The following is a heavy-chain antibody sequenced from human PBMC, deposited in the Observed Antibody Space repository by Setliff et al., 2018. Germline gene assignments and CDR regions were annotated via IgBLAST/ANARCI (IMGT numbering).Heavy chain of an antibody. Sequence: PGGSLRLSCAASGFTFSSYAMSWVRQAPGKGLEWVSGISGSGGNTYYADSVKVRFTISRDNSKNTLYLQMNSLRAEDTAVYYCAKNGFGVVALGVNNWLDPWGQGTLVTVSS. CDR1: GFTFSSYA. CDR2: ISGSGGNT. J-gene: IGHJ5*02. CDR3: AKNGFGVVALGVNNWLDP. D-gene: IGHD3-10*01. V-gene: IGHV3-23*01.